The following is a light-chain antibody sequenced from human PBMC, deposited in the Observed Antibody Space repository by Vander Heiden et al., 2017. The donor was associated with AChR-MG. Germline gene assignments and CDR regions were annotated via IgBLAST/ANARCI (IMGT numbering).Light chain of an antibody. CDR3: QQNGSSPPIT. CDR1: QSVSSSY. V-gene: IGKV3-20*01. Sequence: EIVLTQSPGTLSLSPGERATLSCRASQSVSSSYLAWYKQKPGQAPRLLIYGASSRATGIPDRFSGSGYGTDFTLTISRREPEDFAVYYCQQNGSSPPITFGQGTLLDIK. CDR2: GAS. J-gene: IGKJ5*01.